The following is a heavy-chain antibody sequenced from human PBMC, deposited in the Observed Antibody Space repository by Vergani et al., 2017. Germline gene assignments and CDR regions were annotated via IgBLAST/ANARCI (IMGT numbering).Heavy chain of an antibody. V-gene: IGHV3-15*01. J-gene: IGHJ3*02. CDR3: TTGGSGWYGDAFDI. Sequence: EVQLVESGGGLVKPGGSLRLSCAASGFTFSNAWMSWVRQAPGKGVEWVGRIKSKTDGGTTDYAAPVKGRFTISRDDSKNTLYLQMNSLKTEDTAVYYCTTGGSGWYGDAFDIWGQGTMVTVSS. D-gene: IGHD6-19*01. CDR1: GFTFSNAW. CDR2: IKSKTDGGTT.